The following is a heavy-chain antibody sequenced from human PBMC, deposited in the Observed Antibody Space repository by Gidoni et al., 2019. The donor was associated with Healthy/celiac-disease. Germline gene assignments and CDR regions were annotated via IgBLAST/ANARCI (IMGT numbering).Heavy chain of an antibody. Sequence: QLQLQESCPGLVKPSETLSLTCTVSGGSISSSSYYWGWIRQPPGKGLEWIGSIYYSGSTYYNPSLKRRVTISVDTSKNQFSLKLSSVTAADTAVYYCARRVGWSDRTTNWFDPWGQGTLVTVSS. CDR2: IYYSGST. J-gene: IGHJ5*02. CDR1: GGSISSSSYY. D-gene: IGHD3-3*01. V-gene: IGHV4-39*01. CDR3: ARRVGWSDRTTNWFDP.